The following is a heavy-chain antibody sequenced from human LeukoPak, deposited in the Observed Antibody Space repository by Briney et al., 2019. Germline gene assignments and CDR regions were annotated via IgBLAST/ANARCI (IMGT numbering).Heavy chain of an antibody. CDR1: GFTFSSYG. D-gene: IGHD3-9*01. Sequence: GGTLRLSCAASGFTFSSYGMSWVRQAPGKGLEWVSAISGSGGSIYYTDSVKGRFTISRDNSKNTLYLQMNSLRAEDTAVYYCAKDRRYYDILTGPPDYWGQGTLVTVSS. J-gene: IGHJ4*02. CDR2: ISGSGGSI. V-gene: IGHV3-23*01. CDR3: AKDRRYYDILTGPPDY.